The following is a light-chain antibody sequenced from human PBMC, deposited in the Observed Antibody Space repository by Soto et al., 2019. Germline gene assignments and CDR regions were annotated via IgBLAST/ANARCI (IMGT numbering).Light chain of an antibody. CDR3: QKYNTAPQT. CDR2: DAS. V-gene: IGKV1-33*01. CDR1: QDIRNH. Sequence: DIQMTQSPSSLSASVGDRVTITCRASQDIRNHLNWYQQRPGKAPRLLIYDASYLETGVPSRFSGSGSGTLFTFTISSLQPEDFATYYCQKYNTAPQTFGPGTRVEIK. J-gene: IGKJ1*01.